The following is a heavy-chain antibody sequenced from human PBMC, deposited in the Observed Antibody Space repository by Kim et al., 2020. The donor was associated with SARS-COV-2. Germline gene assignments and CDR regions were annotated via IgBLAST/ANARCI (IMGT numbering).Heavy chain of an antibody. J-gene: IGHJ4*02. CDR1: GGSISSSSYY. CDR2: IYYSGST. D-gene: IGHD6-13*01. CDR3: ARLARIAAAH. Sequence: SETLSLTCTVSGGSISSSSYYWGWIRQPPGKGLEWIGSIYYSGSTYYNPSLKSRVTISVDTSKNQFSLKLSSVTAADTAVYYCARLARIAAAHWGQGTLVTVSS. V-gene: IGHV4-39*01.